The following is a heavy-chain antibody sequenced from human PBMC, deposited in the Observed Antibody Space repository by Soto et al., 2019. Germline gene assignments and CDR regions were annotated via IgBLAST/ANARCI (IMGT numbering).Heavy chain of an antibody. CDR3: ARAVDTTVVRASFDL. Sequence: GGSLRLSCAASGFTVGSNYMSWVRQAPGKGLEWVSVIYSGGYTYYADSVKGRFTISRDNSKNTLYLQMTSLKAEDTAMYYCARAVDTTVVRASFDLWGQGTMVTVSS. CDR1: GFTVGSNY. CDR2: IYSGGYT. V-gene: IGHV3-66*01. D-gene: IGHD5-18*01. J-gene: IGHJ3*01.